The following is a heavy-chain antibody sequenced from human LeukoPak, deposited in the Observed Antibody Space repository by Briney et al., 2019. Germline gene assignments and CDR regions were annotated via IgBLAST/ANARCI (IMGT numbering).Heavy chain of an antibody. Sequence: PGGSLRLSCAASGFTFDDYGMSWIRQPPGKGLEWIGYIYYSGSTNYNPSLKSRVTISVDTSKNQFSPKLSSVTAADTAVYYCARVYGSGAAYYFDYWGQGTLVTVSS. V-gene: IGHV4-59*01. CDR1: GFTFDDYG. J-gene: IGHJ4*02. D-gene: IGHD3-10*01. CDR2: IYYSGST. CDR3: ARVYGSGAAYYFDY.